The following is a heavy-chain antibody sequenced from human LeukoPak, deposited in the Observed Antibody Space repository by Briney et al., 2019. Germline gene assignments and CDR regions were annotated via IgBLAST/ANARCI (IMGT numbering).Heavy chain of an antibody. CDR3: AKAPMDIYYYYGMDV. J-gene: IGHJ6*02. CDR2: IWYDGSNK. CDR1: GFTFSSYG. Sequence: GGSLRLSCAASGFTFSSYGMHWVRQAPGKGLEWVAVIWYDGSNKYYADSVKGRFTISRDNSKNTLYLQMNSLRAEDTAVYYCAKAPMDIYYYYGMDVWGQGTTVTVSS. V-gene: IGHV3-33*06.